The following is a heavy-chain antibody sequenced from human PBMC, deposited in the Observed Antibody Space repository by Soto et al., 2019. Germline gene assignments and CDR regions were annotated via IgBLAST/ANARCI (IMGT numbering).Heavy chain of an antibody. CDR1: VFTVISNY. Sequence: GWSLRLSCAFSVFTVISNYMSWVRQAPGKGLEWVSVIYSGGSTYYADSVKGRFTISRDNSKNTLYLQMNSLRAEDTAVYYCARAVPAALDAFDIWGQGTMVTVSS. D-gene: IGHD2-2*01. CDR3: ARAVPAALDAFDI. V-gene: IGHV3-53*01. CDR2: IYSGGST. J-gene: IGHJ3*02.